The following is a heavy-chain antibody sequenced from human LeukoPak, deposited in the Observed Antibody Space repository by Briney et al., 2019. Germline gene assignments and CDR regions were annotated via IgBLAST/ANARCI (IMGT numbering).Heavy chain of an antibody. Sequence: PGGSLRLSCAASGFTVSSNYMSWVRQAPGEGLEWVSVIYSGGSTYYADSVKGRLTISRDNAKNSLYLQMNSLRAEDTALYYCARRLYSGSYYFDYWGQGTLVTVSS. J-gene: IGHJ4*02. D-gene: IGHD1-26*01. V-gene: IGHV3-53*01. CDR3: ARRLYSGSYYFDY. CDR1: GFTVSSNY. CDR2: IYSGGST.